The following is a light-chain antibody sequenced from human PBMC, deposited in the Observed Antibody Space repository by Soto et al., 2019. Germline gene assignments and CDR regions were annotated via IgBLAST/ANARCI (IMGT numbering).Light chain of an antibody. CDR3: QKYNSAPWT. CDR1: QGISNY. V-gene: IGKV1-27*01. CDR2: VAS. J-gene: IGKJ1*01. Sequence: DIQMTQSPSSLSASVGDRVTITCRASQGISNYLAWYQQQPGKVPKLLIYVASTLQSGVTSRFSGSGSGTEFTLTISSLQPEDVATYYCQKYNSAPWTFGQGTKVEIK.